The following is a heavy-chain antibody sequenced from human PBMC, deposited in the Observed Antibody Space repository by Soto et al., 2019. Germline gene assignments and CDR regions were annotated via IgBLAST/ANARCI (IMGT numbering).Heavy chain of an antibody. CDR3: TRCGIRYHSIGYYLGIDGMDA. D-gene: IGHD3-22*01. CDR2: TIPMFGTT. V-gene: IGHV1-69*12. J-gene: IGHJ6*02. Sequence: QVQLVQSGAEVKKPESSVRVSCKASGGTFNSYAITWVRQAPGQGLEWMGGTIPMFGTTNYAEKFQGRVTISVDESTNRAYMELSSLRSEDTAVYYCTRCGIRYHSIGYYLGIDGMDAWGQGTTVIVSS. CDR1: GGTFNSYA.